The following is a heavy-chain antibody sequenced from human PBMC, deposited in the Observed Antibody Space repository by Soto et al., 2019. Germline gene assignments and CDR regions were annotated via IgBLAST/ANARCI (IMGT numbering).Heavy chain of an antibody. CDR1: GVNLRNYW. J-gene: IGHJ3*02. CDR2: ISGSGGST. D-gene: IGHD2-2*01. CDR3: AKDRGVVVPEGAFDI. V-gene: IGHV3-23*01. Sequence: GGSLRLSCTASGVNLRNYWMHWVRQAPGKGLEWVSAISGSGGSTYYADSVKGRFTISRDNSKNTLYLQMNSLRAEDTAVYYCAKDRGVVVPEGAFDIWGQGTMVTVSS.